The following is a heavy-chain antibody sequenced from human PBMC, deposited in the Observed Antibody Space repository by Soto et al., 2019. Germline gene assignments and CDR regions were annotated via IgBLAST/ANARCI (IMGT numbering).Heavy chain of an antibody. J-gene: IGHJ4*01. CDR2: TYYRSKWYY. D-gene: IGHD1-26*01. V-gene: IGHV6-1*01. CDR3: ARGEQYSGRIFDY. Sequence: SQTLSLPCVLTGDSVSSNSAGWSWVRQSPSRGLEWLGRTYYRSKWYYEYAVSVRGRITINPDTSKNQYSLQLNSVTPEDTAVYFCARGEQYSGRIFDYWGQGTLVTVSS. CDR1: GDSVSSNSAG.